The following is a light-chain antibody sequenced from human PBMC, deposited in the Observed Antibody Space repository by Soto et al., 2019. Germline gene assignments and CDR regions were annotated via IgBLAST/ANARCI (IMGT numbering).Light chain of an antibody. Sequence: SYELTQPPSVSVSPGQTASITCSGDKLGDKYASWYQQKPGQSPVQVIYQDSKRASGIPERFSGSNSGNTATLTISGTQAMDEADYYCQAWDSSTVVFGGGTKLTAL. J-gene: IGLJ2*01. CDR3: QAWDSSTVV. V-gene: IGLV3-1*01. CDR1: KLGDKY. CDR2: QDS.